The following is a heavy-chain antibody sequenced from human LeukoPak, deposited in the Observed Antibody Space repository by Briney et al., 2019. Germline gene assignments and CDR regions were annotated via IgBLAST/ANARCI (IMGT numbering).Heavy chain of an antibody. Sequence: GGSLRLSCAASGFTFSSYAMSWVRQAPGKGLEWVSAINGSGGSTYYADSVKSRFTISRDNSKNTLYLQMNSLRAEDTAVYYCAKGSYSSGWYYFDYWGQGTLVTVSS. CDR2: INGSGGST. J-gene: IGHJ4*02. CDR1: GFTFSSYA. V-gene: IGHV3-23*01. D-gene: IGHD6-19*01. CDR3: AKGSYSSGWYYFDY.